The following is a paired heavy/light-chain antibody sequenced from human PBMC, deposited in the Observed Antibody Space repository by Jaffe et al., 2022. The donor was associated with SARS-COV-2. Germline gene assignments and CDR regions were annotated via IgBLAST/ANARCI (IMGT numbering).Light chain of an antibody. V-gene: IGKV1-39*01. CDR1: QTISNF. CDR3: QQSSTKPYT. J-gene: IGKJ2*01. CDR2: GAS. Sequence: DIQMTQSPSSLSASVGDRVTITCRASQTISNFLNWYQLKPGNAPKLLISGASSLQNGVPSRFSGSGSGTDFTLTISSLQPEDFATYSCQQSSTKPYTFGQGSKVQIK.
Heavy chain of an antibody. CDR1: GGSTSSSSYY. Sequence: QLQLQESGPGLVKPSETLSLTCTVSGGSTSSSSYYWGWIRQPPGKGLEWIGIIYYSGGTYYNPSLKSRVTISVDTSTNQFSLKLSSVTAADTAVYYCAVLYYDSRAFDYWGQGTLVTVSS. V-gene: IGHV4-39*01. CDR2: IYYSGGT. D-gene: IGHD3-22*01. CDR3: AVLYYDSRAFDY. J-gene: IGHJ4*02.